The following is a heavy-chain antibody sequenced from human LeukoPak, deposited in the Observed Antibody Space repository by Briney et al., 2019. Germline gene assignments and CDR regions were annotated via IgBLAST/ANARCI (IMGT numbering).Heavy chain of an antibody. V-gene: IGHV4-39*07. Sequence: SETLSLTCTVSGGSISSSSYYWGWIRQPPGKGLEWIGSIYYSGSTYYNPSLKSRVTISVDTSKNQYSLKLSSVTAADKAVYYCARLDYGGNSRSFDYWGQGTLVTVSS. J-gene: IGHJ4*02. D-gene: IGHD4-23*01. CDR1: GGSISSSSYY. CDR3: ARLDYGGNSRSFDY. CDR2: IYYSGST.